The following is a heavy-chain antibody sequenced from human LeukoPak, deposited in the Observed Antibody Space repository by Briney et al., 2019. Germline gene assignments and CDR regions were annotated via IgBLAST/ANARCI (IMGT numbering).Heavy chain of an antibody. J-gene: IGHJ4*02. CDR2: ISYDGSNK. V-gene: IGHV3-30-3*01. CDR3: ARDPDYGGKLDY. CDR1: GFTFSSYA. Sequence: GGSLRLSCAASGFTFSSYAMHWVRQAPGKGLEWVAVISYDGSNKYYADSVKGRFTISRDNSKNTLYLQMNSLRAEDTAVYHCARDPDYGGKLDYWGQGTLVTVSS. D-gene: IGHD4-23*01.